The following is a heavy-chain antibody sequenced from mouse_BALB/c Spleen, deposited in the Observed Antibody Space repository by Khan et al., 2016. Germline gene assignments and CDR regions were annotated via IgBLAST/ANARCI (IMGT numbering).Heavy chain of an antibody. V-gene: IGHV1S137*01. Sequence: QVQLQQSGAELVRPGVSVKISCKGSGYTFTDYAMHWVKQSHAKSLEWIGVISTYYGDTSYNQKFEGKATMTVDKSSSTAYMELARLTSEDSAIYYCTREGLNYDYAMDDWGQGTSVTVCS. D-gene: IGHD2-1*01. CDR3: TREGLNYDYAMDD. J-gene: IGHJ4*01. CDR2: ISTYYGDT. CDR1: GYTFTDYA.